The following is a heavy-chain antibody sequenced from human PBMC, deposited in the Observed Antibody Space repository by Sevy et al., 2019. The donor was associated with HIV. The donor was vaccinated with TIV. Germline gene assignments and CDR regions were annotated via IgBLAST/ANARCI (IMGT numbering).Heavy chain of an antibody. CDR2: ISSRSSTI. Sequence: GGSLRLSCAASGFTFSSYSMNWVRQAPGKGLEWVSYISSRSSTIYYADSVKGRFTISRDNAKNSLYLQMNSLRDEDTAVYYCARTPGIAVAGTSDYFDHWGQGTLVTVSS. CDR1: GFTFSSYS. CDR3: ARTPGIAVAGTSDYFDH. V-gene: IGHV3-48*02. D-gene: IGHD6-19*01. J-gene: IGHJ4*02.